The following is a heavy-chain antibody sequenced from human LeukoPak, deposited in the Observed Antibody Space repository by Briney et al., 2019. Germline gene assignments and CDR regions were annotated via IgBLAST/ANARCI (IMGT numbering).Heavy chain of an antibody. J-gene: IGHJ4*02. CDR1: GGSISSSSFY. V-gene: IGHV4-39*07. CDR3: ARGSRQLVWIY. CDR2: ISYSGST. D-gene: IGHD6-13*01. Sequence: SETLSLTCTVSGGSISSSSFYWAWIRLPPGKGLEWIGSISYSGSTYYNPSLKSRVTISVDTSKNQFSLKLSSVTAADTAVYCARGSRQLVWIYWGQGTLVTVSS.